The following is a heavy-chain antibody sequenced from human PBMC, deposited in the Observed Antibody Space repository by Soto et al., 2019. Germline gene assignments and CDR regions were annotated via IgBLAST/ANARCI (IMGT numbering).Heavy chain of an antibody. V-gene: IGHV1-69*10. Sequence: SVKVSCKASGGSFSSLVISWLRQAPGQGPEWMGGINPMLGVANFAQKFQDRVTITADESTTTAYIELSSLRSEDTAVYYCARGPAKFDPWGQGTLVTVSS. CDR3: ARGPAKFDP. CDR1: GGSFSSLV. D-gene: IGHD2-2*01. CDR2: INPMLGVA. J-gene: IGHJ5*02.